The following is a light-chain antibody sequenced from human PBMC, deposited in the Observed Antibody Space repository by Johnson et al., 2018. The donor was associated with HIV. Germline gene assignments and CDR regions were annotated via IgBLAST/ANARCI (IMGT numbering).Light chain of an antibody. CDR1: SSNIGNNY. CDR2: DNN. Sequence: HSVLTQPPSVSAAPGQKVTISYSGSSSNIGNNYVSWYQQLPGTAPKLLIYDNNKRPSGIPDRFSGSKSGTSATLGITGLQTGDEADYYCGTWDSTLSAGGVFGTGTKVTVL. V-gene: IGLV1-51*01. J-gene: IGLJ1*01. CDR3: GTWDSTLSAGGV.